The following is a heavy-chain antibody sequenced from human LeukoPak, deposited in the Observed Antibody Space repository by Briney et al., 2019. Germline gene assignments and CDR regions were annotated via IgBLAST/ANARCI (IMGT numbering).Heavy chain of an antibody. CDR1: GFTFSYYA. V-gene: IGHV3-30-3*01. Sequence: GGSLRLSCAASGFTFSYYAMHWVRQAPGKGLECLAVISYDGTNKYYADSVKGRFTISRDNSKNTLYLQMNSLRAEDTAVYYCARDGDSSGHYSLNDYWGQGTLVTVSS. J-gene: IGHJ4*02. CDR3: ARDGDSSGHYSLNDY. CDR2: ISYDGTNK. D-gene: IGHD3-22*01.